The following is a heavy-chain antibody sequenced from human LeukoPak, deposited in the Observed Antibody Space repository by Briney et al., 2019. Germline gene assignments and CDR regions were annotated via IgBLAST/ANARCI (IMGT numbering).Heavy chain of an antibody. CDR2: INHSGST. CDR3: ARDEKGNYYYMDV. V-gene: IGHV4-34*01. Sequence: PSETLSLTCAVYGGSFSGYYWSWIRQPPGKGLEWIGEINHSGSTNYNPSLKSRVTISVDTSKNRFSLKLSSVTAADTAVYYCARDEKGNYYYMDVWGKGTTVTVSS. CDR1: GGSFSGYY. J-gene: IGHJ6*03.